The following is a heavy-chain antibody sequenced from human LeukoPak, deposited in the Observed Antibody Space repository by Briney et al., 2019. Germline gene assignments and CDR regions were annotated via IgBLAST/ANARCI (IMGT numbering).Heavy chain of an antibody. V-gene: IGHV3-66*01. Sequence: GGSLRLSCAASGFTVSGNYMSWVRQAPGKGLEWVSHIYADGATYYSGSVKGRFIISRDSSKNMLYLHMNSLTVEDTAIYFCARDNRISGFRWFDPWGQGTLVTVSP. CDR2: IYADGAT. CDR3: ARDNRISGFRWFDP. J-gene: IGHJ5*02. D-gene: IGHD2-15*01. CDR1: GFTVSGNY.